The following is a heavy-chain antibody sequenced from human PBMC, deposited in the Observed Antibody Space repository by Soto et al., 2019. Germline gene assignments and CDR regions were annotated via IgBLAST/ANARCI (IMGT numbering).Heavy chain of an antibody. Sequence: PGESLKISCKGSGYSFTSYWIGWVRQMPGKGLEWMGIIYPGDSDTRYSPSFQGQVTISADKSISTAYLQWSSLKASDTAMYYCAIHGEDFISTSCPYYYYYGMDVWGQGTTVTVSS. CDR3: AIHGEDFISTSCPYYYYYGMDV. CDR1: GYSFTSYW. J-gene: IGHJ6*02. V-gene: IGHV5-51*01. D-gene: IGHD2-2*01. CDR2: IYPGDSDT.